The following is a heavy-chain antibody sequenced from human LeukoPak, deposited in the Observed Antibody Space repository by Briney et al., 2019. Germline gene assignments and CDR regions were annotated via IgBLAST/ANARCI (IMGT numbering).Heavy chain of an antibody. CDR2: IYYSGST. CDR1: GYSISSSNW. V-gene: IGHV4-28*01. CDR3: RAPSNYGMDV. J-gene: IGHJ6*02. Sequence: SDTLSLTCAVSGYSISSSNWWGWIRQPPGKGLEWIGYIYYSGSTYYNPSLKSRVTISVDTSKNQFSLKLSSVTAADTAVHYCRAPSNYGMDVWGQGTTVTVSS.